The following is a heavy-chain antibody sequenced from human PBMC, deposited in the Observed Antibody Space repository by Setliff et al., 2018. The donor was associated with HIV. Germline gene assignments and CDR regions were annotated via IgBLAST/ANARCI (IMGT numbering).Heavy chain of an antibody. CDR1: GYTFNNYG. Sequence: KVSCKASGYTFNNYGISWVRQAPGQGLEWMGWISTHSGYTNYAQNVQGRVTVTMDTSTSTAYMELRSLKSDDTAVYYCARGKTWLRFLDYWGQGTLVTVSS. V-gene: IGHV1-18*01. D-gene: IGHD5-12*01. J-gene: IGHJ4*02. CDR2: ISTHSGYT. CDR3: ARGKTWLRFLDY.